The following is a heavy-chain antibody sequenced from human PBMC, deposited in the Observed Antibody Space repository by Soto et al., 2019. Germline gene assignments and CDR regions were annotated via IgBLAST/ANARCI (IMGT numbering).Heavy chain of an antibody. CDR1: GGSFSGYY. D-gene: IGHD6-13*01. Sequence: QVQLQQWGAGLLKPSETLSLTCAVYGGSFSGYYWSWIRQPPGKGLEWIGEINHSGSTNYNPSLKRRVTISVDTSKSQFSLKLSCVTAADTAVYYCAREKPYSSSWYHDYWGQGTLVTVSS. CDR3: AREKPYSSSWYHDY. CDR2: INHSGST. V-gene: IGHV4-34*01. J-gene: IGHJ4*02.